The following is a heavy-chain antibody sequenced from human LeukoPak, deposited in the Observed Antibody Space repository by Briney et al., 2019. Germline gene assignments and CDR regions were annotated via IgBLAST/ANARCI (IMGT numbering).Heavy chain of an antibody. CDR1: GGSFSGYY. V-gene: IGHV4-34*01. CDR3: ARSHYYDSSGYSSNWFDP. J-gene: IGHJ5*02. CDR2: INHSGST. Sequence: SETLSLTCAVYGGSFSGYYWSWIRQPPGKGLEWIREINHSGSTNYNPSLKSRVTISVDTSKNQFSLKLSSVTAADTAVYYCARSHYYDSSGYSSNWFDPWGQGTLVTVSS. D-gene: IGHD3-22*01.